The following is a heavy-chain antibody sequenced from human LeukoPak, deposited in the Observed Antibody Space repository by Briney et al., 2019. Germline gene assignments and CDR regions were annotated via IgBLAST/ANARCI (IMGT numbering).Heavy chain of an antibody. V-gene: IGHV5-51*01. D-gene: IGHD3-3*01. CDR2: IYPGDSDT. J-gene: IGHJ3*01. Sequence: GESLKISCKTSGYRFVSHWIVWVRQMPGKGLEWLGIIYPGDSDTRYSPSFQGQVTISADKSISTAYQQWSSLRASDTAMYYWARRPSYDFWSGYYGVDGLDVWGQGTMVTVSS. CDR1: GYRFVSHW. CDR3: ARRPSYDFWSGYYGVDGLDV.